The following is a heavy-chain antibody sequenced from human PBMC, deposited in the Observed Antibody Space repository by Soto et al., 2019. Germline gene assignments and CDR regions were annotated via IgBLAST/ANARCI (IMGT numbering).Heavy chain of an antibody. V-gene: IGHV3-33*01. Sequence: SLRLSCAASGFTFSSYGMHWVRQAPGKGLEWVAVIWYDGSNKYYADSVKGRFTISRDNSKNTLYLQMNSLRAEDTAVYYCASAAAGIYYYYGMDVWGQGTTVTVSS. D-gene: IGHD6-13*01. CDR3: ASAAAGIYYYYGMDV. J-gene: IGHJ6*02. CDR2: IWYDGSNK. CDR1: GFTFSSYG.